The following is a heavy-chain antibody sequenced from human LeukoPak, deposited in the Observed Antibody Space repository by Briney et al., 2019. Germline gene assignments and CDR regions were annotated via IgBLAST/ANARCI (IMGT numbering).Heavy chain of an antibody. J-gene: IGHJ6*03. CDR2: MNPNSGNT. CDR1: GHTFTSYG. V-gene: IGHV1-8*02. Sequence: ASVKVSCKASGHTFTSYGISWVRQAPGQGLEWMGWMNPNSGNTGYAQKFQGRVTMTRNTSISTAYMELSSLRSEDTAVYYCARDSMVTTFYYYYYYMDVWGKGTAVTVSS. CDR3: ARDSMVTTFYYYYYYMDV. D-gene: IGHD4-17*01.